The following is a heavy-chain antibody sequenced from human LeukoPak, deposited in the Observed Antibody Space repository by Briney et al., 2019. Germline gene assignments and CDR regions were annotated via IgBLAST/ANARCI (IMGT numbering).Heavy chain of an antibody. D-gene: IGHD2-2*03. J-gene: IGHJ5*02. CDR1: GFTFSNYG. CDR3: ARDGFCSSSSCYPLNWFDP. Sequence: GGKLRLTCAASGFTFSNYGMHWVRQAPGKGLEGVAVIWYDGSNKDYADSVKGRFTISRDNAKNKLYLQMNSLRAEDTAVYYCARDGFCSSSSCYPLNWFDPWGQGTLVTVSS. CDR2: IWYDGSNK. V-gene: IGHV3-33*01.